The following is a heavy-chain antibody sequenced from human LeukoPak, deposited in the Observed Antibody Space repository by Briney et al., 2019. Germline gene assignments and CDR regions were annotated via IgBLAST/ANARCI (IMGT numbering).Heavy chain of an antibody. Sequence: SETLSLTCSVSGGSISSGGYYWTWIRQPAGKGLEWIGRIYTSGSTNYNPSLKSRVTILLDTSNNQFSLKLSSVTAADTAVYFCARATYYYDRSGYQPGTQYYFDYWGQGILVTVSS. J-gene: IGHJ4*02. CDR3: ARATYYYDRSGYQPGTQYYFDY. D-gene: IGHD3-22*01. CDR1: GGSISSGGYY. CDR2: IYTSGST. V-gene: IGHV4-61*02.